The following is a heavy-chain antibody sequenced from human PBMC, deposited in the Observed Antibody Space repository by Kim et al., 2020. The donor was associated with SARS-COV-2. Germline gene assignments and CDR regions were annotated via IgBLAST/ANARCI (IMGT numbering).Heavy chain of an antibody. D-gene: IGHD2-8*02. Sequence: SETLSLTCAVSGGSIISSNWWSWVRQPPGKGLEWIGEIYHSGSTNYNPSLKSRVTISVDKSKNQFSLKLSSVTAADTAVYYCARTLLVKGYYFDYWGQGTLVTVS. CDR1: GGSIISSNW. J-gene: IGHJ4*02. V-gene: IGHV4-4*02. CDR2: IYHSGST. CDR3: ARTLLVKGYYFDY.